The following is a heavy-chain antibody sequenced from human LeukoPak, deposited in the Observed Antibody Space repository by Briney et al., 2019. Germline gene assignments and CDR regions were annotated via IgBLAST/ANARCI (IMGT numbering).Heavy chain of an antibody. CDR2: INSDGINT. Sequence: GGSLRLSCAASGFTFSNYWMHWVRQAPGKGLVWVSRINSDGINTSYADSVKGRFTISRDNAKNSLYLQMNNLRAEDTAVYYCAREGDDYWGQGTLVTVSS. CDR3: AREGDDY. D-gene: IGHD3-16*01. V-gene: IGHV3-74*01. CDR1: GFTFSNYW. J-gene: IGHJ4*02.